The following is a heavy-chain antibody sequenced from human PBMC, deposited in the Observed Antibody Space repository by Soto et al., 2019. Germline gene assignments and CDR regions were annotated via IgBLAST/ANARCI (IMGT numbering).Heavy chain of an antibody. CDR2: IYYSGST. D-gene: IGHD6-13*01. CDR1: GGSISSYY. Sequence: PSETLSLTCTVSGGSISSYYWSWIRQPPGKGLEWIGYIYYSGSTNYNPSLKSRVTISVDTSKNQFSLKLSSVTAADTAVYYCAREADSRAAEPSFDYWGQGTLATVSS. V-gene: IGHV4-59*01. J-gene: IGHJ4*02. CDR3: AREADSRAAEPSFDY.